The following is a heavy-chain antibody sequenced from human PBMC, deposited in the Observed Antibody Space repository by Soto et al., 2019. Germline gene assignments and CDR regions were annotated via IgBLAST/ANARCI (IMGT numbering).Heavy chain of an antibody. Sequence: ASVKVSCKASGYTFTSYGISWVRQAPGQGLEWMGWISAYNGNTNYAQKPQGRVTMTTDTSTSTAYMELRSLRSDDTAVYYCPSGDPPYCSGGSCYPNLYYYGMDVWGQGTTVTVSS. CDR3: PSGDPPYCSGGSCYPNLYYYGMDV. D-gene: IGHD2-15*01. CDR1: GYTFTSYG. V-gene: IGHV1-18*04. CDR2: ISAYNGNT. J-gene: IGHJ6*02.